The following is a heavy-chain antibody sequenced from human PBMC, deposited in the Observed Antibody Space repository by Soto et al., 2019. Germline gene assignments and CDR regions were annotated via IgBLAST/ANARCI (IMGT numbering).Heavy chain of an antibody. V-gene: IGHV1-69*01. CDR2: IIPIFGTA. Sequence: QVQLVQSGAEVKKPGSSVKVSCKASGGTFSSYAITWVRQAPGQGLEWMGRIIPIFGTANYNQKFQGRVTITADESTSTAYMELSSLRSEDTPVYYCARNEYSTTFYYYGMDVWGQGTTVTVSS. J-gene: IGHJ6*02. D-gene: IGHD6-6*01. CDR1: GGTFSSYA. CDR3: ARNEYSTTFYYYGMDV.